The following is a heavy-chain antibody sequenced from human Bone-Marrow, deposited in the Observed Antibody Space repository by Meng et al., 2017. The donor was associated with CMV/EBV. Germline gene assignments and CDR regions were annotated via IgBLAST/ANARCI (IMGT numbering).Heavy chain of an antibody. CDR2: ISYDGSNK. CDR3: ALNGDEEGEVVPVVAY. J-gene: IGHJ4*02. D-gene: IGHD2-2*01. CDR1: GFTFRTYG. V-gene: IGHV3-30*12. Sequence: GESLKISCAASGFTFRTYGMHWVRQAPGKGLERVAVISYDGSNKYYADSVKGRFTISRDNSKNTLYLQMNSLRAEDTAVYYCALNGDEEGEVVPVVAYWGQGTLVTVSS.